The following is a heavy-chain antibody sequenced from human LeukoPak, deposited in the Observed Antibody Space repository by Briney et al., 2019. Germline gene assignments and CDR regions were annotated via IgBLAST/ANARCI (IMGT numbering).Heavy chain of an antibody. J-gene: IGHJ4*02. CDR1: GYTFTSYD. Sequence: ASVKVSCKASGYTFTSYDINWVRQATGQGLEWMGWMNPNSGNTGYAQKFQGRVTMTRNTSISTAYMGLSSLRSEDTAVYYCARVLSSSADHLYYFDYWGQGTLVTVSS. V-gene: IGHV1-8*01. CDR3: ARVLSSSADHLYYFDY. D-gene: IGHD6-6*01. CDR2: MNPNSGNT.